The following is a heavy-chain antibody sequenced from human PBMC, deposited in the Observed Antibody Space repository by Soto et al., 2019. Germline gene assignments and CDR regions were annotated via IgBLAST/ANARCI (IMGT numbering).Heavy chain of an antibody. J-gene: IGHJ4*02. CDR1: GFTFRDYT. V-gene: IGHV3-23*05. Sequence: PGGSLRLSCAASGFTFRDYTMTWVRQAPGKVLECISVILSNYNTYYTDSVRGRFTISRDNSKNTLYLEMNSLRAEDTAVYYCARRTNGYFGYWGQGALVTVSS. CDR2: ILSNYNT. D-gene: IGHD2-8*01. CDR3: ARRTNGYFGY.